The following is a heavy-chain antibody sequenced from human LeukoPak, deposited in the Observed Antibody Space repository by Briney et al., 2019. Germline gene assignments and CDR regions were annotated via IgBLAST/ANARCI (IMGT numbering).Heavy chain of an antibody. CDR2: IYYSGST. CDR3: ARHRTVGARGVDFDY. Sequence: PSETLSLTCTVSGGSISSYYWSWIRQPPGKGLEWIGYIYYSGSTNYNPSLKSRVTISVDTSKNQFSLKLSSVTAADTAVYYCARHRTVGARGVDFDYWGQGTLVTVSS. J-gene: IGHJ4*02. D-gene: IGHD1-26*01. CDR1: GGSISSYY. V-gene: IGHV4-59*08.